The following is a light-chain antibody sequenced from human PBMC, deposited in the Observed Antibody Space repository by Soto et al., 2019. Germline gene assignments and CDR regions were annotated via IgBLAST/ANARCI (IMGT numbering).Light chain of an antibody. CDR2: LNSDGSH. V-gene: IGLV4-69*01. Sequence: QAVVTQSPSASASLGASVKLTCTLSSGHSSYAIAWHQQQPGKGPRYLMKLNSDGSHSKGDGIPDRFSGSSSGAERYLTISSLQSEDEADYYCQTWGTGIQVFGGGTKLTVL. CDR3: QTWGTGIQV. CDR1: SGHSSYA. J-gene: IGLJ2*01.